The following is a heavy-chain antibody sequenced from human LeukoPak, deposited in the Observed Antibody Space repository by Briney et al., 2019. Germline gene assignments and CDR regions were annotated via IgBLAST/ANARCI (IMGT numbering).Heavy chain of an antibody. V-gene: IGHV4-34*01. J-gene: IGHJ4*02. CDR3: ARQLRSYPGVSPFDY. Sequence: SETLSLTCAVYGGSFSGYYWSWIRQPPGKGLEWIGEINHSGSTNYNPSLKSRVTISVDTSKNQFSLKLSSVTAADTAVYYWARQLRSYPGVSPFDYWGQGTLVIVSS. CDR1: GGSFSGYY. D-gene: IGHD1-7*01. CDR2: INHSGST.